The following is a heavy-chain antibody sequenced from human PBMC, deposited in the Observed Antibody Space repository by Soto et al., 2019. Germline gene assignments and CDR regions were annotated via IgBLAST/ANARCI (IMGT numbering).Heavy chain of an antibody. CDR2: AYYRSQSYY. D-gene: IGHD2-21*02. CDR1: GDSRFNIWVV. Sequence: PTLTVICGASGDSRFNIWVVSNWIKKSPSMGLEWLGRAYYRSQSYYDSAVSVKSRITIIPDTSKNQFSLHLSSVTPEDTAIYYCTKQKGDSRTYNGLDVWGQGTTVTVSS. J-gene: IGHJ6*02. V-gene: IGHV6-1*01. CDR3: TKQKGDSRTYNGLDV.